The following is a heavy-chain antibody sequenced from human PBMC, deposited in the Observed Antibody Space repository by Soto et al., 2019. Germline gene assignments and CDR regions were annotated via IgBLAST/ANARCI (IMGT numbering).Heavy chain of an antibody. V-gene: IGHV3-30-3*01. J-gene: IGHJ4*02. CDR1: GFTFSSYA. CDR2: ISYDGSNK. D-gene: IGHD3-22*01. CDR3: ARDFWNDSSGYYPNRGLDY. Sequence: PGGSLRLSCAASGFTFSSYAMHWVRQAPGKSLQRVAVISYDGSNKYYADSVKGRFTISRDNSKNTLYLQMNSLRAEDTAVYYCARDFWNDSSGYYPNRGLDYWGQGTLVTVSS.